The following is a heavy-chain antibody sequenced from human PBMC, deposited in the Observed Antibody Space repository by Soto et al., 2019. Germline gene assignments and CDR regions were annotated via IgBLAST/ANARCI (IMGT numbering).Heavy chain of an antibody. CDR1: GFTFSDYA. J-gene: IGHJ4*02. V-gene: IGHV3-23*01. Sequence: PGGSLRLSCAASGFTFSDYAMSWVRQAPGRGLEWVSTISGSGGSTYYADSVKGRFTISRDNSKNTLYLQMNSLRAEDTAVYYCAKVKTWTYLDYWGQGTLVTVSS. D-gene: IGHD5-12*01. CDR2: ISGSGGST. CDR3: AKVKTWTYLDY.